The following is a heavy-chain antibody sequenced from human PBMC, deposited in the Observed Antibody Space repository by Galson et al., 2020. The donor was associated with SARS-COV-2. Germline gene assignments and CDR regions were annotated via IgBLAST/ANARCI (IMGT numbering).Heavy chain of an antibody. CDR3: AKEDSSSGWYATTYYYYYGMDV. J-gene: IGHJ6*02. CDR2: ISYDGSNK. CDR1: GFTFSSYG. Sequence: GGSLRLSCAASGFTFSSYGMHWVRQAPGKGLEWVAVISYDGSNKYYADSVKGRFTISRDNSKNTLYLQMNSLRAEDTAVYYCAKEDSSSGWYATTYYYYYGMDVWGQGTTVTVSS. D-gene: IGHD6-19*01. V-gene: IGHV3-30*18.